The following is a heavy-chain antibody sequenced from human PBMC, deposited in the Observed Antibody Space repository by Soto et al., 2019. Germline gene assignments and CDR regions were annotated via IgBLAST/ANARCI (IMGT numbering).Heavy chain of an antibody. V-gene: IGHV1-3*01. J-gene: IGHJ4*02. CDR1: GYTFTSYA. D-gene: IGHD3-3*01. Sequence: ASVKVSCKASGYTFTSYAMHWVRQAPVQRLEWMGWINAGNGNTKYSQKFQGRVTITRETYASTAYMELSSLRSEDTAVYYCARGRYYDFWSGTLGYFDYWGQGTLVTVSS. CDR3: ARGRYYDFWSGTLGYFDY. CDR2: INAGNGNT.